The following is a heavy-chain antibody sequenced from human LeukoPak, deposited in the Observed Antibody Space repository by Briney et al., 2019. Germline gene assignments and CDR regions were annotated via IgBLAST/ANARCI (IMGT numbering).Heavy chain of an antibody. V-gene: IGHV3-7*01. Sequence: RGSLRLSCAASGFTFSSYSMSWVRQAPGKGLEWVDNIKQDGSEKFCGHSGMGRFTVSRDNAKSALDLQMNSLRAEDTAVYYCARVEVVIAAYVDYWGQGTLVSVSS. CDR1: GFTFSSYS. J-gene: IGHJ4*02. D-gene: IGHD2-21*01. CDR3: ARVEVVIAAYVDY. CDR2: IKQDGSEK.